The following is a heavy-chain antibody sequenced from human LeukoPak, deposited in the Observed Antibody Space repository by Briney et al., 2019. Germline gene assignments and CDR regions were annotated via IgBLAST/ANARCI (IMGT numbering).Heavy chain of an antibody. J-gene: IGHJ4*02. CDR2: INHSGST. CDR3: ARVDYGGNIDY. Sequence: PSETLSLTCAVYGGSFSGYYWSWIRQPPGKGLEWIGEINHSGSTNYNPSLKSQVTISVDTSKNQFSLKLSSVTAADTAVYYCARVDYGGNIDYWGQGTLVTVSS. D-gene: IGHD4-23*01. V-gene: IGHV4-34*01. CDR1: GGSFSGYY.